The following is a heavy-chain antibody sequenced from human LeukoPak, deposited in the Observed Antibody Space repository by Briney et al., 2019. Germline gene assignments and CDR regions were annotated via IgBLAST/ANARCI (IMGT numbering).Heavy chain of an antibody. D-gene: IGHD6-6*01. CDR2: TSASGGST. CDR3: AKNKGTSSSRGGDY. J-gene: IGHJ4*02. Sequence: GGSLRLSCSASGFTFSSYAMSWVRQAPGKGLEWVSATSASGGSTYYADSVKSRFTISRDNSKNTLNLQMNSLRAEDTAVYYCAKNKGTSSSRGGDYWGQGTLVTVSS. CDR1: GFTFSSYA. V-gene: IGHV3-23*01.